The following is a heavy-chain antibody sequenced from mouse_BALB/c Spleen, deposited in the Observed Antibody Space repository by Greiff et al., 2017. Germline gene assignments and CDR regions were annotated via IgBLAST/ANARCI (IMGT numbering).Heavy chain of an antibody. Sequence: EVQLQESGPGLVKPSQSLSLTCTVTGYSITSDYAWNWIRQFPGNKLEWMGYISYSGSTSYNPSLKSRISITRDTSKNQFFLQLNSVTTEDTATYYCARGDYGSIAYYAMDYWGQGTSVTVSS. CDR1: GYSITSDYA. D-gene: IGHD1-1*01. CDR2: ISYSGST. J-gene: IGHJ4*01. V-gene: IGHV3-2*02. CDR3: ARGDYGSIAYYAMDY.